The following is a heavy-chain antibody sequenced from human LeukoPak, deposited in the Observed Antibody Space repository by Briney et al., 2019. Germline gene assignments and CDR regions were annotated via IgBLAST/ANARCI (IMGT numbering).Heavy chain of an antibody. CDR1: GFSFSDYG. D-gene: IGHD7-27*01. Sequence: GGSLRLSCAASGFSFSDYGIHWVRQAPGKGLEWVAVIWYDGSNKYYADSVKGRYTISRDNSKNTLYLQMNSLRAEDTAVYYCASRLTGWGQGTLVTVSS. CDR3: ASRLTG. CDR2: IWYDGSNK. J-gene: IGHJ4*02. V-gene: IGHV3-33*08.